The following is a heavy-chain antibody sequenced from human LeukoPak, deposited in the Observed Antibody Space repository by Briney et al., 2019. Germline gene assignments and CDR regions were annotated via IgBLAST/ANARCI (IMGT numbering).Heavy chain of an antibody. CDR3: AREGSQSASATYPGND. V-gene: IGHV3-7*01. CDR2: IKQDGSEK. J-gene: IGHJ4*02. D-gene: IGHD3-10*01. CDR1: GFTFDDYA. Sequence: RGSLRLSCAASGFTFDDYAMHWVRQAPGKGLEWVANIKQDGSEKYYVDSVKGRFTISRDNAKNSLYLQMNRLRAEDTAVYYCAREGSQSASATYPGNDWGQGTLVTVSS.